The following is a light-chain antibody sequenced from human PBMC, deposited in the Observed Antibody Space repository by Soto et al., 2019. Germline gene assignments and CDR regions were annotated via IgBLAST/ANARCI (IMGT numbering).Light chain of an antibody. CDR3: QQSYNSPYT. Sequence: DIQMTQSPTSLSSSVGDRVTITCRASQTINKNLNWYRHKLGKAPELLIYDASDSQAVVASRFSGSGSGTDFTLIISGLQPEDFATYYCQQSYNSPYTFGEGTKLEIK. J-gene: IGKJ2*01. CDR1: QTINKN. CDR2: DAS. V-gene: IGKV1-39*01.